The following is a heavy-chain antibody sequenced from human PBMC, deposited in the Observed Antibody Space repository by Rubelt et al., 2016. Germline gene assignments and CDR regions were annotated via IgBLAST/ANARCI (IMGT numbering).Heavy chain of an antibody. D-gene: IGHD3-9*01. V-gene: IGHV4-34*01. CDR2: INHSGST. CDR3: ARGVLHFYDILTGYHYGMDV. J-gene: IGHJ6*02. Sequence: WIGEINHSGSTNYNPSLKSRVTISVDTSKNQFSLKLSSVTAADTAVYYCARGVLHFYDILTGYHYGMDVGGQGTTVTVSS.